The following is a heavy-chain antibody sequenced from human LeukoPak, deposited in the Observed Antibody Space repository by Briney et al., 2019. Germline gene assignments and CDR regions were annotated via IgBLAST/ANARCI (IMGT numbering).Heavy chain of an antibody. D-gene: IGHD4-17*01. CDR3: ARWPMTTVVGFDY. Sequence: ASVKVSCKASGYTFTSYAMHWVRQAPGQRLEWMGWINAGNGNTKYSQKFQGRVTITRDTSASTAYMGLSSLRSEDTAVYYCARWPMTTVVGFDYWGQGTLVTVSS. J-gene: IGHJ4*02. V-gene: IGHV1-3*01. CDR1: GYTFTSYA. CDR2: INAGNGNT.